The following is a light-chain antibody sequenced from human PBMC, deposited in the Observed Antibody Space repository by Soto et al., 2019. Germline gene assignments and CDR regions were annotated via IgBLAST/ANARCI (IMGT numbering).Light chain of an antibody. Sequence: DIQMTQSPCTLSASVGDRVTITCRASQSISSWLAWYQQKPGKAPNLMIYAASSLRSGVPSRFSGSGPGTGFTLTISRLQPEDFATYYCQQSYTTPWTFGQGTKVDI. V-gene: IGKV1-39*01. CDR1: QSISSW. CDR3: QQSYTTPWT. J-gene: IGKJ1*01. CDR2: AAS.